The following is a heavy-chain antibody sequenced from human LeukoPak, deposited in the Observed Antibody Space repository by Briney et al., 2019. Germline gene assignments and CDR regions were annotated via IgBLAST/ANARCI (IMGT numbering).Heavy chain of an antibody. CDR2: ISYHGSNE. Sequence: SGGSLRLSCAAFGFTFSSYAMHWVRQAPGTGLEWVALISYHGSNEYYADSAKGRFTISRDNSQNTLYLQMNSLRPEDTAVYYCARGLAGSGIYYMDVWGKGTTVTVSS. V-gene: IGHV3-30*04. CDR1: GFTFSSYA. CDR3: ARGLAGSGIYYMDV. J-gene: IGHJ6*03. D-gene: IGHD1-1*01.